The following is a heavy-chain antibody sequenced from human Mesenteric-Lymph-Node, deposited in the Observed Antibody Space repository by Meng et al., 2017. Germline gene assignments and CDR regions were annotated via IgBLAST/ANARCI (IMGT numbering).Heavy chain of an antibody. D-gene: IGHD1-26*01. CDR1: GYSISSGYY. V-gene: IGHV4-38-2*02. J-gene: IGHJ6*02. CDR2: IYHSGST. Sequence: SETLSLTCTVSGYSISSGYYWGWIRQPPGKGLEWIGSIYHSGSTNYNPSPKSRVTISVDTSKNQFSLKLSSVTAADTAVYYCASVGADKYYYYYGMDVWGQGTTVTVSS. CDR3: ASVGADKYYYYYGMDV.